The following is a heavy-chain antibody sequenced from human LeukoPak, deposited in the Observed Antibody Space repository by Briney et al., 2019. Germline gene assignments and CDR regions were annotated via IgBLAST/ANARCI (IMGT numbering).Heavy chain of an antibody. V-gene: IGHV3-11*01. CDR3: VTGDYGDSCFDY. J-gene: IGHJ4*02. CDR1: GFTFSDYY. D-gene: IGHD4-17*01. Sequence: GGSLRLSCAASGFTFSDYYMSWMRQAPGKGLEWVSYISSSGSTIYYADSVKGRFTISRDNAKNSLYLQMNSLRAEDTAVYYCVTGDYGDSCFDYWGQGTLVTVSS. CDR2: ISSSGSTI.